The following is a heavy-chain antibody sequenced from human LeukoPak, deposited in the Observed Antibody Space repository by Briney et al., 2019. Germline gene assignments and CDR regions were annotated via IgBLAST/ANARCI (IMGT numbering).Heavy chain of an antibody. CDR1: GGSIGRYY. CDR2: SHYSGST. J-gene: IGHJ4*02. V-gene: IGHV4-59*01. CDR3: AREFRIPAARVYSFDS. Sequence: PSVTLSLTCSVSGGSIGRYYWNWIRQPPGKGLEWIGSSHYSGSTNYNPSLKSRVSISVDASKNQFSLKLSSVTAADTAVYYCAREFRIPAARVYSFDSWGQGTLVTVFS. D-gene: IGHD6-25*01.